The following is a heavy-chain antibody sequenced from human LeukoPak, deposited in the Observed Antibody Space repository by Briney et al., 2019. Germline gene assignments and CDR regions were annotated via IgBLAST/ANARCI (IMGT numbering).Heavy chain of an antibody. V-gene: IGHV1-69*04. D-gene: IGHD2-2*02. Sequence: SVKVSCKASGGTFSSYAISWVRQAPGQGLEWMGRIIPILGIANYAQKFQGRVTITADKSTSTAYMELSSLRSEDTAVYYCARGTPYCSSAGCYNYWGQGTLVTVSS. CDR2: IIPILGIA. CDR3: ARGTPYCSSAGCYNY. J-gene: IGHJ4*02. CDR1: GGTFSSYA.